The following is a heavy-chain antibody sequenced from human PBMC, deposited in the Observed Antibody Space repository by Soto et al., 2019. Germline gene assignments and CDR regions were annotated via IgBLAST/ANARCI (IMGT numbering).Heavy chain of an antibody. CDR3: AGPGIAAAVY. V-gene: IGHV3-74*01. CDR1: GFTFSTFW. CDR2: INTDGSST. D-gene: IGHD6-13*01. Sequence: PGGSLRLSCAASGFTFSTFWMHWVRRAPGKGLVWVSLINTDGSSTTYADSVKGRFTISRDNAKNTLYLQMNSLRAEDTAVYYCAGPGIAAAVYWGQGTLVTVSS. J-gene: IGHJ4*02.